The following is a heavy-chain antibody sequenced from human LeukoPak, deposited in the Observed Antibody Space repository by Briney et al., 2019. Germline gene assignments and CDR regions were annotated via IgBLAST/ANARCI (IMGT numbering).Heavy chain of an antibody. D-gene: IGHD6-19*01. CDR1: GGSITGYY. CDR3: AGAEAVPDSYFDY. J-gene: IGHJ4*02. CDR2: VYYSGST. Sequence: PSETLSLTCSVSGGSITGYYWSWIRQPPGKGLEWIGYVYYSGSTNYNPSLKSRVTMSVNTSKNQFSLRLSSVTAADTAVYYRAGAEAVPDSYFDYWGQGTLVTVSS. V-gene: IGHV4-59*01.